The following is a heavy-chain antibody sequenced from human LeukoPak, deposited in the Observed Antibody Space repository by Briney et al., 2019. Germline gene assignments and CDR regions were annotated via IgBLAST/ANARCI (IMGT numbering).Heavy chain of an antibody. CDR2: ISAYNGNT. D-gene: IGHD6-13*01. CDR1: GYTFTSYG. V-gene: IGHV1-18*01. Sequence: GASVKVSCKASGYTFTSYGISWVRQAPGQGLEWMGWISAYNGNTNYAQKLQGRVTMTTDTSTTTAYMELRSLRSDDTAVYYCAXXWXQQSSDWFDPWGQGTLVTVSS. CDR3: AXXWXQQSSDWFDP. J-gene: IGHJ5*02.